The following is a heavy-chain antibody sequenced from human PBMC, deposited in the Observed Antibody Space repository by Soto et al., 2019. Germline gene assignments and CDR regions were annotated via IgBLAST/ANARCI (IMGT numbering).Heavy chain of an antibody. CDR1: GFTVSSNY. D-gene: IGHD2-2*01. Sequence: EVQLVESGGGLVQPGGSLRLSCAASGFTVSSNYMSWVRQAPGKGLEWGSVIYSGGSTFYADSVKGRFTISRDNSKNTLYLQMNSLRGEDTAVYYCVRERRAPIVVVQADIDYRIGWEHYWGQGILVTVSS. V-gene: IGHV3-66*01. J-gene: IGHJ4*02. CDR2: IYSGGST. CDR3: VRERRAPIVVVQADIDYRIGWEHY.